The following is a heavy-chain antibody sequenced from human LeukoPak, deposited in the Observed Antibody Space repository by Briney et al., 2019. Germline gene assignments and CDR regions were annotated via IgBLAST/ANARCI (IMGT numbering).Heavy chain of an antibody. D-gene: IGHD3-22*01. CDR3: ASGVMDFDRGSYYDDAFDI. Sequence: ASVTVSCKASGYTFTDYYIHWVRQAPGQGLEWMGWINANSGDTNYAQKFRGRVTMTRDASVSTAYMELSRLRSDDTAIYFCASGVMDFDRGSYYDDAFDIWGEGKMVTVSS. CDR1: GYTFTDYY. V-gene: IGHV1-2*02. CDR2: INANSGDT. J-gene: IGHJ3*02.